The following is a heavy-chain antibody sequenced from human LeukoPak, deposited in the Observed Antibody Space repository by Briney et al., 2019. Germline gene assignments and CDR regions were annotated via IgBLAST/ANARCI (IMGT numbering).Heavy chain of an antibody. CDR3: AREGDGEYAEYFQH. Sequence: GGSLRLSCAASGFTFSDYYMSWIRQAPGKGLEWVTYISSSGSNIHYADSVKGRFTISRDNAKNSLYLQMNSLRAEDTAVYYCAREGDGEYAEYFQHWGQGTLVTVSS. V-gene: IGHV3-11*01. J-gene: IGHJ1*01. CDR1: GFTFSDYY. D-gene: IGHD4-17*01. CDR2: ISSSGSNI.